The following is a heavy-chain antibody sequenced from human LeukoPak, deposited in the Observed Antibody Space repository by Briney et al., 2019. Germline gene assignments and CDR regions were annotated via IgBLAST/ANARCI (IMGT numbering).Heavy chain of an antibody. V-gene: IGHV4-39*07. J-gene: IGHJ5*02. D-gene: IGHD5-18*01. CDR2: IYYSGST. Sequence: SETLSLTCTVSGGSISSSSYYWGWIRQPPGKGLEWIGSIYYSGSTYYNPSLKSRVTISVDTSKNQFSLKLSSVTAADTAVYYCARLGDTAMVTFNWFDPWGQGTLVTVSS. CDR3: ARLGDTAMVTFNWFDP. CDR1: GGSISSSSYY.